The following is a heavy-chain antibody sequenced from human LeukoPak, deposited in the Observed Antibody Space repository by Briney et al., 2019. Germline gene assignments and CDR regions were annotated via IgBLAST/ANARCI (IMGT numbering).Heavy chain of an antibody. Sequence: PGGSLRLSCAASGFTLSSYSMNWVRQAPGKGLEWVSYISSSGSTIYYADSVKGRFTISRDNAKNSLYLQMNSLRAEDTAVYYCARNQILDEDYWGQGTLVTVSS. V-gene: IGHV3-48*04. CDR1: GFTLSSYS. CDR3: ARNQILDEDY. J-gene: IGHJ4*02. D-gene: IGHD3-3*01. CDR2: ISSSGSTI.